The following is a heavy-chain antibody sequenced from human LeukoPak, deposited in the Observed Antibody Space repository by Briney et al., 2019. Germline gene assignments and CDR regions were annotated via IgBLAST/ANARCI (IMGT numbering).Heavy chain of an antibody. CDR3: AELGITMIGGV. D-gene: IGHD3-10*02. J-gene: IGHJ6*04. CDR1: GFTFSSYS. Sequence: GGSLRLSCAASGFTFSSYSMNWVRQAPGKGLEWVSSISSSSNYIYYADSMKGRFTISRDNAKNSLYLQMNSLRAEDTAVYYCAELGITMIGGVWGKGTTVTISS. CDR2: ISSSSNYI. V-gene: IGHV3-21*01.